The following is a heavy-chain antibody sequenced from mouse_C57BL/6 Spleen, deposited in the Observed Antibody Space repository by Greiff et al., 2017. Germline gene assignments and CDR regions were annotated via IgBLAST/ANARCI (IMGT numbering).Heavy chain of an antibody. D-gene: IGHD1-1*01. CDR3: ARGYYGSSYVTYFDY. V-gene: IGHV1-50*01. J-gene: IGHJ2*01. Sequence: QVQLQQPGAELVKPGASVKLSCKASGYTFTSYWMQWVKQRPGQGLEWIGEIDPSDSYTNYNQKFKGKATLTVDPSSSTAYMQLSSLTSEDSAVYYCARGYYGSSYVTYFDYWGQGTTLTVSS. CDR1: GYTFTSYW. CDR2: IDPSDSYT.